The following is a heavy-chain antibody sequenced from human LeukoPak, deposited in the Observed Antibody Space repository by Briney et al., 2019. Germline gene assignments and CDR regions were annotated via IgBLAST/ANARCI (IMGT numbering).Heavy chain of an antibody. CDR1: GFTISNYA. CDR2: ISSTGST. D-gene: IGHD3-10*01. CDR3: AKDVEYGSGTPIGY. Sequence: TGGSLRLSCAASGFTISNYAMSWVRQAPGKGLEWVSAISSTGSTYYVDSVKGRFTISRDNSKNTLYLQMNTLRAEDTAVYYCAKDVEYGSGTPIGYWGQGTLVTVSS. V-gene: IGHV3-23*01. J-gene: IGHJ4*02.